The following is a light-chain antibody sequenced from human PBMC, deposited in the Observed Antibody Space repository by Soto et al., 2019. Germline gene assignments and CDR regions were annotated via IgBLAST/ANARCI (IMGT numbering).Light chain of an antibody. CDR2: SAS. Sequence: DIQMTQSPSYVPASVGDRVTITCRASQGITSWLAWYQQKPGKAPKLLIYSASSLQGGVPSRFSGSGSGTNFTLTITCLQPEDFATYYCQQTSSFPLTFGGGTKVEIK. V-gene: IGKV1-12*01. CDR1: QGITSW. CDR3: QQTSSFPLT. J-gene: IGKJ4*01.